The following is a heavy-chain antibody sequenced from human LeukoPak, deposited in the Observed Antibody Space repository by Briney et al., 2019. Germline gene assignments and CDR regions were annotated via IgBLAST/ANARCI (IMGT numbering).Heavy chain of an antibody. CDR3: ARQAVLGVATTDYYYMDV. CDR2: ISSSSSYI. Sequence: GGSLRLSCAASGFTFSSYSMNWVRQAPGKGLECVSSISSSSSYIYYADSVKGRFTISRDNAKNSLYLQMNSLRAEDTAVYHCARQAVLGVATTDYYYMDVWGKGTTVTVS. D-gene: IGHD5-12*01. CDR1: GFTFSSYS. J-gene: IGHJ6*03. V-gene: IGHV3-21*01.